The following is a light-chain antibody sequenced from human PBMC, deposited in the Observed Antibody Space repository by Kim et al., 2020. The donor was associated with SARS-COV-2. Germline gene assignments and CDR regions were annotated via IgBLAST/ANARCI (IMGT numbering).Light chain of an antibody. CDR2: DGT. V-gene: IGLV2-14*04. CDR3: SSYRSTSTVV. J-gene: IGLJ2*01. Sequence: GQSITIAGKGTSSEGGAYYYVYRYQQHTGKAPKLIIYDGTKRPSGVSNRCAGSKSGNTASLTISGLQAEDEAEYYCSSYRSTSTVVFGGGTKVTVL. CDR1: SSEGGAYYY.